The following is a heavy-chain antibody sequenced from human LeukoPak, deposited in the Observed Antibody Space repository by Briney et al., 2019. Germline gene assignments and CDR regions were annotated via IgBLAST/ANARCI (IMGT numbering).Heavy chain of an antibody. J-gene: IGHJ4*02. CDR1: GFTFSSYA. Sequence: GRSLRLSCAASGFTFSSYAMHWVRQAPGKGLEWVAVISYDGSNKYYADSVKGRFTISRDNSKNTLYLQMNSLRAEDTAVYYCTSGLFGVVVAATFDMYWGQGTLVTVSS. D-gene: IGHD2-15*01. CDR3: TSGLFGVVVAATFDMY. V-gene: IGHV3-30-3*01. CDR2: ISYDGSNK.